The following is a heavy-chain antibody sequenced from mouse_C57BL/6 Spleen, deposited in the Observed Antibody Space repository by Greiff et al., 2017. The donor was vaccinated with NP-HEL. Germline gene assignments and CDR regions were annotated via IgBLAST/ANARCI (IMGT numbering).Heavy chain of an antibody. CDR2: IRSKSNNYAT. CDR3: VRQDYGSSYDYSMDY. D-gene: IGHD1-1*01. Sequence: DVKLVESGGGLVQPKGSLKLSCAASGFSFNTYAMNWVRQAPGKGVEWVARIRSKSNNYATYYADSVKDRFTISRDDSESMLYLQMNNLKTEDTAMYYCVRQDYGSSYDYSMDYWGQGTSVTVSS. V-gene: IGHV10-1*01. J-gene: IGHJ4*01. CDR1: GFSFNTYA.